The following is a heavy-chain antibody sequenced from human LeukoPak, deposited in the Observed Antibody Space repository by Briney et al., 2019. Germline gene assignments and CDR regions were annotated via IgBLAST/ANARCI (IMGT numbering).Heavy chain of an antibody. CDR1: GFTFSSYS. D-gene: IGHD3-16*01. Sequence: GGSLRLSCAASGFTFSSYSMSWVRQAPGKGLEWVSSISSSGGNTYYPDSVKGRFTISRDNSKNTMYLQMNSLRAEDTAVYYCAKGPTYLDYWGQGTQVTVSS. V-gene: IGHV3-23*01. CDR2: ISSSGGNT. J-gene: IGHJ4*02. CDR3: AKGPTYLDY.